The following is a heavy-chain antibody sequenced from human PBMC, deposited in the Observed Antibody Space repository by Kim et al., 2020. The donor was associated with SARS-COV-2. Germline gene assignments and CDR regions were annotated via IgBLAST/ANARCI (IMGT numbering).Heavy chain of an antibody. J-gene: IGHJ3*02. V-gene: IGHV3-48*03. CDR2: SGCTI. D-gene: IGHD1-26*01. Sequence: GGSLRLSCAASGFNFSSFALNWVRQAPGKGLEWISHSGCTIYYADSVKGRFTISRDNAKSSLYLQMNSLRAEDTAIYYCVGGCSGSYYDGIDEERGGAFDIWGRGTMVTVSS. CDR1: GFNFSSFA. CDR3: VGGCSGSYYDGIDEERGGAFDI.